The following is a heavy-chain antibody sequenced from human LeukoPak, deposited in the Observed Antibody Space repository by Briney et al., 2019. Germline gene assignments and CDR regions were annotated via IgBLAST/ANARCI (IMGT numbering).Heavy chain of an antibody. D-gene: IGHD2-8*01. CDR1: GYTFTAYY. V-gene: IGHV1-2*02. CDR3: ARDRSMVPFDY. J-gene: IGHJ4*02. Sequence: ASVKVSCTASGYTFTAYYMHWVRQAPGQGLEWMGWINPNSGDTNYAQTFQGGVTITGDTPISTTYMELSSLRSDDTAVYYCARDRSMVPFDYWGQGTLVTVP. CDR2: INPNSGDT.